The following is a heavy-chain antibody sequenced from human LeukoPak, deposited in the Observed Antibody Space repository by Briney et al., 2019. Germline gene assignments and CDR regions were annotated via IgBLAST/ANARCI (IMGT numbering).Heavy chain of an antibody. Sequence: PGGSLRLSCAASGFTFSSYAMSWVRQAPGKGLEWVSAISGSGGSTYYADSVKGRVTISRDNSKTTLYLQMNSLRAEDTAVYYCAKGASGYSYGAGDEFDYWGQGTLVTVSS. CDR1: GFTFSSYA. CDR3: AKGASGYSYGAGDEFDY. V-gene: IGHV3-23*01. D-gene: IGHD5-18*01. CDR2: ISGSGGST. J-gene: IGHJ4*02.